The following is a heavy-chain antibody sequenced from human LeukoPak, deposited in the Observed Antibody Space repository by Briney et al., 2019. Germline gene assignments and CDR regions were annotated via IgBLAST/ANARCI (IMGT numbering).Heavy chain of an antibody. D-gene: IGHD3-9*01. V-gene: IGHV4-59*01. CDR2: IYYSGST. Sequence: SETLSLTCTVSGGSISSYYWSWIRQPPGKGLEWIGYIYYSGSTNYNPSLKSRVTISVDTSKNQFSLKLSSVTAADTAVYYCARDLRDILTEYYYGMDVWGQGTTVTVSS. CDR3: ARDLRDILTEYYYGMDV. J-gene: IGHJ6*02. CDR1: GGSISSYY.